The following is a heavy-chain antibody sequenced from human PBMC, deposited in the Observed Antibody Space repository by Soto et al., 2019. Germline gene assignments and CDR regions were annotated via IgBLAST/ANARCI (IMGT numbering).Heavy chain of an antibody. V-gene: IGHV5-51*01. CDR2: IYPGDSDT. Sequence: PGESLKISCKGSGYSFTSCCIGWVRQMPGKGLEWMGIIYPGDSDTRYSPSFQGQVTISADKSISTAYLQWSSLKASDTAMYYCARGDCSTSCIIAYWGQGTLVTVSS. CDR1: GYSFTSCC. D-gene: IGHD2-2*01. CDR3: ARGDCSTSCIIAY. J-gene: IGHJ4*02.